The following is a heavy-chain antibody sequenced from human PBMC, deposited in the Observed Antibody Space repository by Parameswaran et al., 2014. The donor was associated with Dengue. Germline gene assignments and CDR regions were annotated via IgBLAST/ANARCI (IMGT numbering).Heavy chain of an antibody. J-gene: IGHJ6*02. Sequence: WIRQPPGKGLEWIGEINHSGSTNYNPSLKSRVTISVDTSKNQFSLKLSSVTAADTAVYYCAREGPRALSYYYYGMDVWGQGTTVTVSS. CDR3: AREGPRALSYYYYGMDV. V-gene: IGHV4-34*01. CDR2: INHSGST.